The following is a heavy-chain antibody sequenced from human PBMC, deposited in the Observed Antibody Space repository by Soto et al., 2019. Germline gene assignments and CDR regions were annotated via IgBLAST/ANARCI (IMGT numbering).Heavy chain of an antibody. D-gene: IGHD3-22*01. Sequence: ASVKVSCKASGYTFTSYGISWVRQAPGQGLEWMGWISAYNGNTNYAQKLQGRDTMTTDTSTNTAYMELRSLRSDDTAVYYCARVAYYYDSSGYPYYFDYWGQGTLVTVSS. J-gene: IGHJ4*02. CDR3: ARVAYYYDSSGYPYYFDY. CDR1: GYTFTSYG. CDR2: ISAYNGNT. V-gene: IGHV1-18*04.